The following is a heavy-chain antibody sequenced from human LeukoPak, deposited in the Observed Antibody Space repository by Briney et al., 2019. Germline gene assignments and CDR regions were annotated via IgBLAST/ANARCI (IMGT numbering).Heavy chain of an antibody. Sequence: ASVKVSCKASGYTFTSYGISWVRQAPGQGLEWMGWISAYNGNTNYAQKLQGRVTMTTDTSTSTAYMELRSLRSDDTAVYYCARDEVLRNYDILTGYTDYWGQGTLVTVSS. D-gene: IGHD3-9*01. CDR1: GYTFTSYG. CDR2: ISAYNGNT. J-gene: IGHJ4*02. V-gene: IGHV1-18*01. CDR3: ARDEVLRNYDILTGYTDY.